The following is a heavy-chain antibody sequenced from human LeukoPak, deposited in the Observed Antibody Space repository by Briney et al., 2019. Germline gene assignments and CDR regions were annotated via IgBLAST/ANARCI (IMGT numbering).Heavy chain of an antibody. CDR3: ARDGEGVVVPAAPFDY. D-gene: IGHD2-2*01. Sequence: HLGGSRILSCAPSGLTISRDSMHWVRQAPGKGLVWVSRINSDGSSTSYADSLNGRLPISRDNAKNTLYLQINSLRAEDTAVYYCARDGEGVVVPAAPFDYWGQGALVTDSS. V-gene: IGHV3-74*01. J-gene: IGHJ4*02. CDR1: GLTISRDS. CDR2: INSDGSST.